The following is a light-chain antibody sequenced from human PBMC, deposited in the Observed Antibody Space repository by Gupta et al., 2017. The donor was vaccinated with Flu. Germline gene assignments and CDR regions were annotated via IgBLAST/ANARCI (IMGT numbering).Light chain of an antibody. CDR2: ENN. CDR3: GTWDSSLTAEV. Sequence: RVTTSCSGSSSNIGNNYVSWYQQLPGTAPKLLIYENNKRPSGIPDRFSGSKSGTSATLGITGLQTGDEADYYCGTWDSSLTAEVFGGGTKLTVL. CDR1: SSNIGNNY. V-gene: IGLV1-51*01. J-gene: IGLJ2*01.